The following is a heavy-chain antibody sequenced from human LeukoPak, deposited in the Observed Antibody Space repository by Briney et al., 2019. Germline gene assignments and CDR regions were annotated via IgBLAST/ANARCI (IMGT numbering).Heavy chain of an antibody. V-gene: IGHV3-23*01. CDR2: ISVSGGLT. CDR1: GFTFNNYA. CDR3: AKVDYNDYMGLDY. D-gene: IGHD4-11*01. Sequence: GGSLRLSCAASGFTFNNYAMSWVRQAPGKGLEWVSAISVSGGLTYYVDSVKGRFTISRDNSKNTLYLQINSLRAEDTAVYYCAKVDYNDYMGLDYWGQGTLVTVSS. J-gene: IGHJ4*02.